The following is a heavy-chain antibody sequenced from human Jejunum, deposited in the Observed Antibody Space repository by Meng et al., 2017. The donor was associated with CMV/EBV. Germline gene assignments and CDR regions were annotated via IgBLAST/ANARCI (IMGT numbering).Heavy chain of an antibody. CDR3: AKDLDYDFWSPLDY. Sequence: GFTFSSDAMSWVRQVPGKGLEWVSGISGSGAGTYYADSVKGRFTISRDNSKNTLYLQMNSLRAEDTAVYYCAKDLDYDFWSPLDYWGQGTLVTVSS. CDR2: ISGSGAGT. CDR1: GFTFSSDA. V-gene: IGHV3-23*01. J-gene: IGHJ4*02. D-gene: IGHD3-3*01.